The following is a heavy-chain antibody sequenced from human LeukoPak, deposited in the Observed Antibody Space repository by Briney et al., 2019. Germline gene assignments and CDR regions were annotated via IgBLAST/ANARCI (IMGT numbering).Heavy chain of an antibody. D-gene: IGHD1-26*01. Sequence: PGGSLRLSCTASGFTFINYAMAWVRQAPGKGLEWVSAISGSDGNTFYADSVKGRFTISRDNSKNALYPQMNSLRAEDTAIYYCARDDNSQGATTLFDFWGQGTLVTVSS. CDR3: ARDDNSQGATTLFDF. J-gene: IGHJ4*02. CDR2: ISGSDGNT. CDR1: GFTFINYA. V-gene: IGHV3-23*01.